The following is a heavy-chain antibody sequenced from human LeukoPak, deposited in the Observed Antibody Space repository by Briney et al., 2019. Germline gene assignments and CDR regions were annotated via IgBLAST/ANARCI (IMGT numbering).Heavy chain of an antibody. CDR3: ASEDSGSYLPDY. J-gene: IGHJ4*02. V-gene: IGHV1-2*02. CDR1: GYTFTGYY. D-gene: IGHD1-26*01. CDR2: INPNSGGT. Sequence: ASVKVSCKASGYTFTGYYMHWVRQAPGQGLEWMRWINPNSGGTNYAQKFQGRVTMTRDTSISTAYMELSRLRSDDTAVYYCASEDSGSYLPDYWGQGTLVTVSS.